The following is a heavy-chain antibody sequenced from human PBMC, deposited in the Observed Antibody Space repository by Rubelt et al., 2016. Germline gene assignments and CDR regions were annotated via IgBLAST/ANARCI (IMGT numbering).Heavy chain of an antibody. Sequence: QVQLQQWGAGLLKPSETLSLTCAVYGGSFSGYYWSWIRQPPGKGLEWIGEINHSGSTNYNPSLKSRVTISVDTSKNQFSLKLSSVTAADTAVYYCARLSIEGLYYFDYWGQGTLVTVSS. CDR1: GGSFSGYY. V-gene: IGHV4-34*01. CDR3: ARLSIEGLYYFDY. D-gene: IGHD3-16*02. CDR2: INHSGST. J-gene: IGHJ4*02.